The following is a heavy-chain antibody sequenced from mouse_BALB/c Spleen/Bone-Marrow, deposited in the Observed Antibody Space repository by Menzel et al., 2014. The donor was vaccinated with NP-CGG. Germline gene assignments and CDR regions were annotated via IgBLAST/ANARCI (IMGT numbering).Heavy chain of an antibody. Sequence: VQLQQSGPELEKPGASVKISCKASGNSFTANNMNWVKQSNGKSLEWIGNIDLYYGGTSYNQKFKGRATLTVDKSSSSAYMQLKSLTSEDSAVYYCARSRYDGTYWYFDVWGAGTTVTVSS. CDR2: IDLYYGGT. V-gene: IGHV1-39*01. D-gene: IGHD2-14*01. CDR3: ARSRYDGTYWYFDV. J-gene: IGHJ1*01. CDR1: GNSFTANN.